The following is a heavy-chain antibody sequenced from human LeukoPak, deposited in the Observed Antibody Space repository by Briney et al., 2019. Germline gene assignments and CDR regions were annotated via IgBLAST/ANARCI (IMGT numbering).Heavy chain of an antibody. Sequence: SETLSLTCSVSGGSISSYYWSWIRQPPGKGLEWIGYFYYGGSTNYNPSLKSRVTISVDTSKNQFSLKLRSVTAADTAVYYCARDGGSNYDTLTGYPRGVNWFDPWGQGTLVTVSS. V-gene: IGHV4-59*01. CDR3: ARDGGSNYDTLTGYPRGVNWFDP. CDR2: FYYGGST. CDR1: GGSISSYY. D-gene: IGHD3-9*01. J-gene: IGHJ5*02.